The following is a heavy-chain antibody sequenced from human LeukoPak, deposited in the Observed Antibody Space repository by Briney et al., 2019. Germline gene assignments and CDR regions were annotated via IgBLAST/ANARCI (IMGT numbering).Heavy chain of an antibody. CDR1: GFTFNGYW. Sequence: GGSLRLSCIVSGFTFNGYWMSWVRQAPGRGLEWVANMKHDGSEEDYVDSVKGRFTISRDNAKNSLFLQMSSVRAEDTAVYYCARAKWDLLRPATPAFDYWGQGTQVTVSS. CDR2: MKHDGSEE. V-gene: IGHV3-7*04. J-gene: IGHJ4*02. D-gene: IGHD1-26*01. CDR3: ARAKWDLLRPATPAFDY.